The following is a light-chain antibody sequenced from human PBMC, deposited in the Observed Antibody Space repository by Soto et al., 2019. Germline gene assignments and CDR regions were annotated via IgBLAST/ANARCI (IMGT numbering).Light chain of an antibody. J-gene: IGKJ4*01. V-gene: IGKV1-39*01. CDR1: QSISNY. CDR3: HQSYGTPLT. CDR2: AAS. Sequence: DMEMTQSPSSLSASVGDRVTITCRASQSISNYLNWYQHKPGKVPKLLIYAASSLPSGVPTRFSGSGSGTDFTLIINSLPPEDFATYYCHQSYGTPLTFGGGTKIEIK.